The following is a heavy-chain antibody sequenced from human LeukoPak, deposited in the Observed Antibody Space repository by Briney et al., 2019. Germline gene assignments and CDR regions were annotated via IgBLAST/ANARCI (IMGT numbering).Heavy chain of an antibody. CDR2: IYHSGST. J-gene: IGHJ6*03. V-gene: IGHV4-38-2*01. CDR1: GYSISSGYY. CDR3: ARHDNYYYYMDV. D-gene: IGHD5-24*01. Sequence: SETLSLTCAVSGYSISSGYYWGWIRQPPGKGLEWIGSIYHSGSTYYNPSLKSRVTISVDTSKSQFSLKLSSVTAADTAVYYCARHDNYYYYMDVWGKGTTVTVSS.